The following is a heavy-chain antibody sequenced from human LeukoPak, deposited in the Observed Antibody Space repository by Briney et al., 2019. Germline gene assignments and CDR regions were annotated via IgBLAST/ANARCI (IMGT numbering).Heavy chain of an antibody. J-gene: IGHJ4*02. D-gene: IGHD3-16*02. V-gene: IGHV3-30*02. CDR1: GFTFSSYG. Sequence: GGSLRLSCAASGFTFSSYGMHWVRQAPGKGLEWVAFIRYDGSNKYYADSVKGRFTISRDNSKNTLYLQMNSLRAEDTAVYYCAKSMITFGGVIVTLDYWGQGTLVTVSS. CDR3: AKSMITFGGVIVTLDY. CDR2: IRYDGSNK.